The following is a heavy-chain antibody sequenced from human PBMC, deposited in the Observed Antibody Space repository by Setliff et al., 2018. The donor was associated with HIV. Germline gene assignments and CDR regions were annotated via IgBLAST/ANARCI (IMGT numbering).Heavy chain of an antibody. CDR2: IVPLLSVA. CDR3: ARGWSEGTTVVQVEYFHH. CDR1: GGTSSTHA. J-gene: IGHJ1*01. Sequence: VKVSCKAPGGTSSTHAMNWVRQAPGQGLEWVGGIVPLLSVANYARKLQGRVTITAGKSTSTVYMELRNLRSDDTAVYYCARGWSEGTTVVQVEYFHHWGQGTLVTVSS. V-gene: IGHV1-69*10. D-gene: IGHD3-10*01.